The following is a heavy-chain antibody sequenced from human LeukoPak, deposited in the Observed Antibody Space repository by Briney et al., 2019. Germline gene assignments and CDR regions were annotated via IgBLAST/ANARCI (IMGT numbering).Heavy chain of an antibody. CDR3: VRYNWNYDGY. V-gene: IGHV3-33*08. CDR2: LSYDGSNK. D-gene: IGHD1-7*01. J-gene: IGHJ4*02. CDR1: GFTFSSYG. Sequence: GGSLRLSCAASGFTFSSYGMHWVRQAPGKGLEWVAVLSYDGSNKYYADSVKGRFTISRDNSKNTLYLQMNSLRDEDTAVYYCVRYNWNYDGYWGQGTLVTVSS.